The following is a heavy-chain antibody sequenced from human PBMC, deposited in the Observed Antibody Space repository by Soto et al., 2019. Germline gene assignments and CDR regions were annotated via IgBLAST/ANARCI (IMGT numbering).Heavy chain of an antibody. CDR2: IYYSGSS. V-gene: IGHV4-39*02. CDR3: ARDARESDYGDYGRSYYYIDV. J-gene: IGHJ6*03. CDR1: GGSISSSSYY. Sequence: QLQLQESSPGLVKPSETLSLTCTVSGGSISSSSYYWGWIRQPPGKGLEWIGSIYYSGSSYYNPSLESPVATPVNTSKNQFSLKLSSVTAADTAVYYCARDARESDYGDYGRSYYYIDVSGKGTTVTVSS. D-gene: IGHD4-17*01.